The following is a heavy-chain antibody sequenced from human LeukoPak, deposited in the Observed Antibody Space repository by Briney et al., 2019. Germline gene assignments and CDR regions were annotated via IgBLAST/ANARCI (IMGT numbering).Heavy chain of an antibody. CDR1: GYSFTNYW. Sequence: GESLKISCKGSGYSFTNYWIGWVRQMPGKGLEWMGIIHPGDSDTRYSPSFQGQVTISVDKSVNTAYLQWSSLKSSDTAMYYCAGMPHREFHFWGQGTLVTVSS. CDR2: IHPGDSDT. CDR3: AGMPHREFHF. V-gene: IGHV5-51*01. D-gene: IGHD2-2*01. J-gene: IGHJ4*02.